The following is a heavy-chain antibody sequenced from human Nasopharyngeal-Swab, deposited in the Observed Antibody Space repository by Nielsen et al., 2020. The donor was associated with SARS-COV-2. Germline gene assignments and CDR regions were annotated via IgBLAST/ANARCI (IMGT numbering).Heavy chain of an antibody. D-gene: IGHD3-22*01. CDR1: GFTFSSHS. J-gene: IGHJ4*02. V-gene: IGHV3-66*01. Sequence: GESLKISCAASGFTFSSHSMNWVRQAPGKGLEWVSSIYAGGSTYYADSVKGRFTISRDNSKNTLYLQMNSLRAEDTAVYYCARGDDSSGYPYSHDYWGQGTLVTVSS. CDR2: IYAGGST. CDR3: ARGDDSSGYPYSHDY.